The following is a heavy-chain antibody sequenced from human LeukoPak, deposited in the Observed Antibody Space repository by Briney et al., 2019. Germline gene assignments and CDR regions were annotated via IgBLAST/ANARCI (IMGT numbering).Heavy chain of an antibody. CDR3: ARGETTYYFWGGYPPLRFDP. J-gene: IGHJ5*02. CDR2: IYYSGST. V-gene: IGHV4-59*01. D-gene: IGHD3-3*01. Sequence: SETLSLTCTVSGGSISNYYWSWIRQPPGKELEWIGYIYYSGSTNYSPSLKSRVTISVDTSKNQFSLKLTSVTAAGTAMYYCARGETTYYFWGGYPPLRFDPWGEGTLVTASS. CDR1: GGSISNYY.